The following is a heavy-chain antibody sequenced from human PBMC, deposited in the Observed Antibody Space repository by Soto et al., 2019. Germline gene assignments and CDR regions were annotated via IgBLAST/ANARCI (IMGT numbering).Heavy chain of an antibody. J-gene: IGHJ3*01. V-gene: IGHV3-23*01. CDR3: VKRGRNWGAFDF. CDR1: GFILNNYA. CDR2: IGGTDGDSDGVP. D-gene: IGHD7-27*01. Sequence: VQLLESGGDLVQPGGSLRLSCVASGFILNNYAMSWVRQAPGKGLEWVSTIGGTDGDSDGVPWYEDSVKGRFTIFRDSSANTLVLHMHNLRAEDSALYYWVKRGRNWGAFDFWGQGTTVGVSS.